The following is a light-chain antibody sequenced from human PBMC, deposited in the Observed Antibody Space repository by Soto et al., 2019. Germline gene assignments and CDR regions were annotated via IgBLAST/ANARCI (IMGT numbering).Light chain of an antibody. J-gene: IGKJ3*01. CDR1: QSISSY. Sequence: DIQMTQSPSSLSASVGDRVTITCRASQSISSYLNWYQQKPGKAPKLLIYAASSLQSGVPSRFSGSGSETDFTLTISSLQPEDFATYYCQQSYSTPFTFGPGNKVDIK. V-gene: IGKV1-39*01. CDR3: QQSYSTPFT. CDR2: AAS.